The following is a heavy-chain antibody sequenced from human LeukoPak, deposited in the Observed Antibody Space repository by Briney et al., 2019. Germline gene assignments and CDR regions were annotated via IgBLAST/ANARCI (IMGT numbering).Heavy chain of an antibody. J-gene: IGHJ4*02. Sequence: ASVKVSCKASGYTFTSYYMHWVRQAPGQGLEWMGIINPSGGSTSYAQKFQGRVTISRDASASTVYMELSSLQSEDTAVYYCARVGSSGWHFDYWGQGTLVTVSS. V-gene: IGHV1-46*01. D-gene: IGHD6-19*01. CDR2: INPSGGST. CDR3: ARVGSSGWHFDY. CDR1: GYTFTSYY.